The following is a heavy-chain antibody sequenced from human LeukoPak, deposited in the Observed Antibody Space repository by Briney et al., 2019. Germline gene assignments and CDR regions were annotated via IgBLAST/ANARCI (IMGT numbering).Heavy chain of an antibody. Sequence: SETLSLTCTVSGGSISSGGYYWSWIRQPPGKGLEWIGYIYHSGSTYYNPSLKSRVTISVDRSKNQFSLKLSSVTAADTAVYYCARESYDFWSGFKNDAFDIWGQGTMVTVSS. CDR1: GGSISSGGYY. CDR3: ARESYDFWSGFKNDAFDI. D-gene: IGHD3-3*01. J-gene: IGHJ3*02. CDR2: IYHSGST. V-gene: IGHV4-30-2*01.